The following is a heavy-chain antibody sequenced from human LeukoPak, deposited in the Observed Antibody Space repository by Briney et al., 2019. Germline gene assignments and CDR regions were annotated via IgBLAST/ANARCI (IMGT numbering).Heavy chain of an antibody. D-gene: IGHD3-22*01. Sequence: ASVKVSCKASGYTFTGYYMHWVRQAPGQGLEWMGWINPNSGGTNYAQKFQGRVTMTRDTSISTAYMELSRLRSDDTAVYYCARRHYDSNGYYYWSVDYWGQGTLVTVSS. CDR3: ARRHYDSNGYYYWSVDY. CDR1: GYTFTGYY. J-gene: IGHJ4*02. CDR2: INPNSGGT. V-gene: IGHV1-2*02.